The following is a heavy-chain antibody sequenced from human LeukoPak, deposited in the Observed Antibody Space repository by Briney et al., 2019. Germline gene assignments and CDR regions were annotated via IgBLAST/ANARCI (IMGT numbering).Heavy chain of an antibody. CDR2: ISYSATP. J-gene: IGHJ6*02. D-gene: IGHD3-3*01. V-gene: IGHV4-59*08. CDR3: TIHQFARDFWSGFAGMDV. Sequence: SETLSLTCSVSGGSISTYYWSWVRQPPGKGLEWIGYISYSATPNYNPSLKSRVTISVDTSKNHFSLKVNSVTAADTAVYYCTIHQFARDFWSGFAGMDVWGQGTTVSVSS. CDR1: GGSISTYY.